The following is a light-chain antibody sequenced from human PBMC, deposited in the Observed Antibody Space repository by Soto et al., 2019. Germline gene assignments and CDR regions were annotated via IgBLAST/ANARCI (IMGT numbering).Light chain of an antibody. Sequence: EIVMTHSPATLAVSPGERATLSYRASQSISSNLAWYQQKPGQAPRLLIYGASTRATGIPARFSGSGSGTEFPLTISSLQSEEFAVYYCQQYNNWPWTFGQGTKVEMK. V-gene: IGKV3-15*01. CDR3: QQYNNWPWT. J-gene: IGKJ1*01. CDR1: QSISSN. CDR2: GAS.